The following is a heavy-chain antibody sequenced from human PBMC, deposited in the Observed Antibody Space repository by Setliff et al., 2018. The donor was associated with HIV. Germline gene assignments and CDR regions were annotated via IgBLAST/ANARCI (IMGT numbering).Heavy chain of an antibody. D-gene: IGHD4-17*01. CDR2: IYYSGST. CDR1: GGSVGSGSYY. V-gene: IGHV4-61*01. J-gene: IGHJ4*02. CDR3: ARDPPGYGDSKDY. Sequence: KTSETLSLTCTVSGGSVGSGSYYWSWIRQSPGKGLEWIGYIYYSGSTTYNPTLKSRVTMSIDTSKNQFALKVRSGSAADTAVYYCARDPPGYGDSKDYWGQGKLVTVSS.